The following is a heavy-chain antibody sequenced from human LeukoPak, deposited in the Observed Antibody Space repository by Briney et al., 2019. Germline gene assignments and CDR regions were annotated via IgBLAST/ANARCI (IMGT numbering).Heavy chain of an antibody. CDR2: IKPDGSEK. CDR3: ARYGLTAALDF. D-gene: IGHD2-21*02. J-gene: IGHJ4*02. V-gene: IGHV3-7*01. Sequence: GGSLRLSCAASGFTFSSSWMSWVRQAPGKGREWVANIKPDGSEKFHVDSVKGRFTISRHNYKSSLSLQMNSLRAEDTAVYYCARYGLTAALDFWGQGTLVTVSS. CDR1: GFTFSSSW.